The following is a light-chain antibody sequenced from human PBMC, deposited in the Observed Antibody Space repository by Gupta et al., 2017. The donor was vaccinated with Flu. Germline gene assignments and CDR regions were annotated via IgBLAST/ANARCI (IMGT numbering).Light chain of an antibody. CDR2: TAS. J-gene: IGKJ2*03. CDR3: LQDYNYPYS. V-gene: IGKV1-6*01. Sequence: AIQMTQSPSSLSASVGDRVTITCRASQGIRNDLGWYQQKPGKAPELLIYTASSLQRGVPSRFSGSGSGTDFTLTISSLQPEDFATYYCLQDYNYPYSFGQGTKLELK. CDR1: QGIRND.